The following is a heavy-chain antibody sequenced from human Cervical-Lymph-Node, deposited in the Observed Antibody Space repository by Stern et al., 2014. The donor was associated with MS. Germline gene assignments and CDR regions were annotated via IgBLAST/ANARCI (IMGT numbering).Heavy chain of an antibody. Sequence: QLVQSGPEVKKPGTSVKVSCKASGCAFITSGVKWVRQARGQRLEWMGWIVAGSGKTNYAQKFQERLTITTDTSTSTAYMEVRSLRSEDTAMYYCAAGPIRVAATGYWGQGTLVTVSS. D-gene: IGHD6-19*01. V-gene: IGHV1-58*01. J-gene: IGHJ4*02. CDR1: GCAFITSG. CDR3: AAGPIRVAATGY. CDR2: IVAGSGKT.